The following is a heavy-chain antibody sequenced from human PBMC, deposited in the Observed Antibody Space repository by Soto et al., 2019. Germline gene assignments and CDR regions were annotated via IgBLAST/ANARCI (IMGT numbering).Heavy chain of an antibody. V-gene: IGHV1-3*01. CDR1: GYTFTSYP. CDR2: INAGNGNT. D-gene: IGHD1-26*01. CDR3: ARDVGAIGD. Sequence: QVQLVQSGAEVKKPGASVKVSCKASGYTFTSYPMHWVRQAPGQRLEWMGWINAGNGNTKYSQKFQGRVTITRDTPTGQAYMELSSLRSEDKAVYSCARDVGAIGDWGQGTLVTVSS. J-gene: IGHJ4*02.